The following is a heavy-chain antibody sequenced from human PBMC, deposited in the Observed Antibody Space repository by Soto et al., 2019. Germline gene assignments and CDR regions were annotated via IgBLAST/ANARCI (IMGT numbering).Heavy chain of an antibody. Sequence: EVQLVESGGGLVQPGRSLRLSCAASGFTFDDYAMHWVRQAPGKGLEWVSGISWNSGSIGYADSVKGRFTISRDNAKNSLYLQMYSLRAEDTALYYCAKESIRTGDFDYWGQGTLVTVSS. CDR1: GFTFDDYA. CDR2: ISWNSGSI. D-gene: IGHD1-1*01. CDR3: AKESIRTGDFDY. V-gene: IGHV3-9*01. J-gene: IGHJ4*02.